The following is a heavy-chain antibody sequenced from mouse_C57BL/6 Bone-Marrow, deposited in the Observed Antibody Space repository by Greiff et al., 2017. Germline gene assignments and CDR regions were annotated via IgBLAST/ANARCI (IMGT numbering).Heavy chain of an antibody. Sequence: EVQLQQSGAELVRPGASVKLSCTASGFNIKDDYIHWVKQRPDQGLEWIGWIDPEIGDTEYASKFQGKATITSDTSSYTAYLQLSSLTSEDTAVYYCSSFDGNYFDFWGQGTPLTVAS. V-gene: IGHV14-4*01. CDR3: SSFDGNYFDF. CDR2: IDPEIGDT. CDR1: GFNIKDDY. D-gene: IGHD2-3*01. J-gene: IGHJ2*01.